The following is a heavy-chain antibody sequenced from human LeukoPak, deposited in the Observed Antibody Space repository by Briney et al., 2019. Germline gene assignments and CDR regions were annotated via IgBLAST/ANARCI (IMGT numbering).Heavy chain of an antibody. V-gene: IGHV4-59*01. CDR2: IYDSGRT. CDR1: GGSISSYY. J-gene: IGHJ5*02. Sequence: SETLSLTCTVSGGSISSYYWTWIRQPPGKGLEWIGYIYDSGRTNYNPSLKSRVTISVDTSKNQFSLKLSSVTAADTAVYYCARGALYSSSWYSGAMNYNWFDPWGQGTLVTVSS. D-gene: IGHD6-13*01. CDR3: ARGALYSSSWYSGAMNYNWFDP.